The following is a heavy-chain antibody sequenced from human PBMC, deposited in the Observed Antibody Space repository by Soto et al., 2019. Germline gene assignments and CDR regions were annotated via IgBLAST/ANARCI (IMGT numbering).Heavy chain of an antibody. CDR1: GLTVSTNY. D-gene: IGHD6-13*01. CDR3: ARARVMGIAALNYYYYYYMDV. Sequence: GESLKISCAASGLTVSTNYMTWVRQAPGKGLEWVSVIYTGGSTYYADSVRGRFIISRHISNNTLYLQMNSLRTEDTAVYYCARARVMGIAALNYYYYYYMDVWGKGTTVTVSS. J-gene: IGHJ6*03. CDR2: IYTGGST. V-gene: IGHV3-53*04.